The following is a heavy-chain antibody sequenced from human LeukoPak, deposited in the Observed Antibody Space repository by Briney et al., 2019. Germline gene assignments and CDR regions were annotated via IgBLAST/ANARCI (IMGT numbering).Heavy chain of an antibody. CDR3: AKRLLHNGGPYDY. D-gene: IGHD2/OR15-2a*01. Sequence: GGSLRLSCAGSGFTFSNYVVGWVRQAPGKGLAWVSDISGSGGSTFYADSVRGRFTISRDNSKNTLSLQMNSLRAEDTAVYFCAKRLLHNGGPYDYWGQGTLVTVSS. CDR1: GFTFSNYV. CDR2: ISGSGGST. V-gene: IGHV3-23*01. J-gene: IGHJ4*02.